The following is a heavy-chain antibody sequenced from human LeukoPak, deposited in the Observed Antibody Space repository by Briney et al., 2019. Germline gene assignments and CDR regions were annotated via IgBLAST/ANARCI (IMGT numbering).Heavy chain of an antibody. CDR1: GGSISSYY. Sequence: SETLSLTCTVSGGSISSYYWSWIRQPPGKGLEWIGYIYYSGSTNYNPSLKSRVTISVDTSKNQFSMKLSSVTAADTAVYYWARGGCTTYKYSSPPIGFDYWGQGTLVTVSS. D-gene: IGHD6-19*01. CDR3: ARGGCTTYKYSSPPIGFDY. CDR2: IYYSGST. V-gene: IGHV4-59*01. J-gene: IGHJ4*02.